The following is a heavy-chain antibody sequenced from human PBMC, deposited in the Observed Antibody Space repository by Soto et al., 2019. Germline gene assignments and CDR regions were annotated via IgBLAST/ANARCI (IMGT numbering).Heavy chain of an antibody. D-gene: IGHD6-19*01. CDR1: GYSFTSYD. CDR3: ARGRLHGGQWLVHDAFDI. CDR2: MNPNSGNT. J-gene: IGHJ3*02. Sequence: GASVRGSCKASGYSFTSYDINWVRQATGQGLEWMGWMNPNSGNTGYAQKFQGRVTMTRNTSISTAYMELSSLRSEDTAVYYCARGRLHGGQWLVHDAFDIWGQGTMVTVSS. V-gene: IGHV1-8*01.